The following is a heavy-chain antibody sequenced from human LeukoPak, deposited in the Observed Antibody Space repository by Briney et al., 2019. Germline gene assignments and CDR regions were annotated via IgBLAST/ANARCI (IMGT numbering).Heavy chain of an antibody. CDR2: INPSGGST. D-gene: IGHD2-15*01. CDR3: ARSGIVVVVAATPYWFDP. CDR1: GYTFTSYY. Sequence: GASVKVSCKASGYTFTSYYMHWVRQAPGQGLEWMGIINPSGGSTSYAQKFQGRVTMTRDTSTSTVYMELSSLRSEDTAVYYCARSGIVVVVAATPYWFDPWGQETLVTVSS. V-gene: IGHV1-46*01. J-gene: IGHJ5*02.